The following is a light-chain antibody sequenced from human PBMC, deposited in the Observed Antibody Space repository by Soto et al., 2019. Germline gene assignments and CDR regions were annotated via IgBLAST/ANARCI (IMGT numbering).Light chain of an antibody. CDR3: QSYDISLSASSPSWV. CDR2: GNN. J-gene: IGLJ3*02. V-gene: IGLV1-40*01. Sequence: QSVLTQPPSVSGAPGQRVTISCTGSSSNIGAGFDVHWYQQFPGTAPRLLMYGNNNRPSGVPDRFSGSKSGTSASLAITGLQAEDEADYYCQSYDISLSASSPSWVFGGGTQLTVL. CDR1: SSNIGAGFD.